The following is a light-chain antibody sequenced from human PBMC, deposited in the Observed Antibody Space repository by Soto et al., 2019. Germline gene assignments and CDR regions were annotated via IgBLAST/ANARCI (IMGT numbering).Light chain of an antibody. Sequence: EIVLTQSPGTLSLSPGERATLSCRASQSINNRYLAWYQQKPGQAPRLLIYAASSSATGIPDRFSGSGSGTAFTLTISRLEPEDFAVYYCRQFGSSPGFTFGPGTKVDIK. J-gene: IGKJ3*01. CDR1: QSINNRY. CDR2: AAS. V-gene: IGKV3-20*01. CDR3: RQFGSSPGFT.